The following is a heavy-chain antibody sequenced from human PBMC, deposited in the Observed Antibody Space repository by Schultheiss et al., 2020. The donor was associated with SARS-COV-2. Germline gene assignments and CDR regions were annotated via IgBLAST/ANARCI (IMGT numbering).Heavy chain of an antibody. CDR1: GGSFSGYY. D-gene: IGHD6-19*01. V-gene: IGHV4-59*12. CDR2: IYYSGST. Sequence: SETLSLTCAVYGGSFSGYYWSWIRQPPGKGLEWIGYIYYSGSTNYNPSLKSRVTISVDTSKNQFSLKLSSVTAADTAMYYCARCDGGIAVATDYWGQGTLVTVSS. CDR3: ARCDGGIAVATDY. J-gene: IGHJ4*02.